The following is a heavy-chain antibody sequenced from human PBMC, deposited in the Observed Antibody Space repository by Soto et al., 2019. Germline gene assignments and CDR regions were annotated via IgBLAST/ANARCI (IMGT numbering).Heavy chain of an antibody. Sequence: PSETLSLTCAVSGGSISSSNWWWWVRQPPGKGLEWIGEIYHSGSTNYNPSLKSRVTISVDTSKNQFSLKLSSVTAADTAVYYCARGANYYDSSGYYSYYFDYWGQGTLVTVSS. CDR3: ARGANYYDSSGYYSYYFDY. J-gene: IGHJ4*02. CDR2: IYHSGST. CDR1: GGSISSSNW. D-gene: IGHD3-22*01. V-gene: IGHV4-4*02.